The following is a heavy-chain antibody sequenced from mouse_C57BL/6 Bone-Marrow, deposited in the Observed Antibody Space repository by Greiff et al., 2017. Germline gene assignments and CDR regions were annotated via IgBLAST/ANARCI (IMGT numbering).Heavy chain of an antibody. CDR3: ARHVDYGSSLAY. CDR2: ISNGGGST. Sequence: EVNVVESGGGLVQPGGSLKLSCAASGFTFSDYYMYWVRQTPEKRLEWVAYISNGGGSTYYPDTVKGRFTISRDNAKNTLYLQMSRLKSEDTAMYYCARHVDYGSSLAYWGQGALVTVSA. CDR1: GFTFSDYY. V-gene: IGHV5-12*01. J-gene: IGHJ3*01. D-gene: IGHD1-1*01.